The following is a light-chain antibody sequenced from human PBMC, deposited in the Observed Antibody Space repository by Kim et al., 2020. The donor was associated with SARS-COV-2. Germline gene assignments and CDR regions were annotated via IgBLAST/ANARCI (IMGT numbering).Light chain of an antibody. CDR2: AAS. CDR3: QKYNSAPPLT. V-gene: IGKV1-27*01. J-gene: IGKJ4*01. Sequence: SVGDGITITCRPSQCISNYLAGYQQKPERVPKLLIYAASTLRSGVPSRFSGSGSGTDFTLTISSLQPEDVATYYCQKYNSAPPLTFGGGTKVDIK. CDR1: QCISNY.